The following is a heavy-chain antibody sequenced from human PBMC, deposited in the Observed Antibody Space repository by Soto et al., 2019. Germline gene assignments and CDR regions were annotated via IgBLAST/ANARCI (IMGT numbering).Heavy chain of an antibody. J-gene: IGHJ5*02. Sequence: SETLSLTCTVSGGSVSSGNYYWSRIRQPPGKGLEWIGYFYYTGTTNYNPSLKSRVTISVDASKNQFSLRLSSLRAEDAAVYYCARMGDSSGYSGWFDPWGQGTLVTVSS. CDR1: GGSVSSGNYY. V-gene: IGHV4-61*01. D-gene: IGHD3-22*01. CDR2: FYYTGTT. CDR3: ARMGDSSGYSGWFDP.